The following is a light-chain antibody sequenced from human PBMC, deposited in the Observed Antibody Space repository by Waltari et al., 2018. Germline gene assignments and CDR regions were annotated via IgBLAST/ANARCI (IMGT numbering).Light chain of an antibody. Sequence: QSVLTQPPSASGTPGQRVTISCSGRSSNIGSHTVNWYQQLPGTAPKPLIYSNNQRPAGVPDRFSGSKSGTSASLAISGLQSEDEADYYCAAWDDSLNGNWVFGGGTKLTVL. CDR3: AAWDDSLNGNWV. J-gene: IGLJ3*02. V-gene: IGLV1-44*01. CDR1: SSNIGSHT. CDR2: SNN.